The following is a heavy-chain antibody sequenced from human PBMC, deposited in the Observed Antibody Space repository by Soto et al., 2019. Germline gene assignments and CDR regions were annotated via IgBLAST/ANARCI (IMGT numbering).Heavy chain of an antibody. V-gene: IGHV1-2*04. CDR2: INPNSGGT. J-gene: IGHJ6*02. CDR3: AREGPFYSSSSAYYYYYYGMDV. CDR1: GYTFTGYY. D-gene: IGHD6-6*01. Sequence: QVQLVQSGAEVKKPGASVKVSCKASGYTFTGYYMHWVRQAPGQGLEWMGWINPNSGGTNYAQKFQGWVTMTRDTSISXXYXEXSRLRSDDTAVYYCAREGPFYSSSSAYYYYYYGMDVWGQGTTVTVSS.